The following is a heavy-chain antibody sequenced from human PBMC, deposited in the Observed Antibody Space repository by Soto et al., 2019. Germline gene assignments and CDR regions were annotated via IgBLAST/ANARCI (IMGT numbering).Heavy chain of an antibody. CDR3: ANSNTWYVPIFDY. CDR2: ISWDDDK. V-gene: IGHV2-5*02. J-gene: IGHJ4*02. Sequence: QITVKASGPTLVKPTQTLTLTCTFSGFSRSTSCVSVGWIRQPPGKSLEWLALISWDDDKVYSPSLKSRLTITRDTSNNQVVVTMTDMYPVDTATYYCANSNTWYVPIFDYWGQVPMVTVSS. CDR1: GFSRSTSCVS. D-gene: IGHD6-13*01.